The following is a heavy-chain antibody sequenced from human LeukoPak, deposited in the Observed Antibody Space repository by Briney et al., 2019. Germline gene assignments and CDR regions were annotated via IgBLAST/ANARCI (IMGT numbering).Heavy chain of an antibody. J-gene: IGHJ4*02. CDR3: ARGRRWAAAAILY. V-gene: IGHV4-61*09. Sequence: SETLSLTCTVSGGSISSGSYYWSWIRQPAGKGLEWIGHIYTSGSTNYNPSLKSRVTISVDTSKNQFSLKLSSVTAADTAVYYCARGRRWAAAAILYWGQGTLVTVSS. D-gene: IGHD6-13*01. CDR1: GGSISSGSYY. CDR2: IYTSGST.